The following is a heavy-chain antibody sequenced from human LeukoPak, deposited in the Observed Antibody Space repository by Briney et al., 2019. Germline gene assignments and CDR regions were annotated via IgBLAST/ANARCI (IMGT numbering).Heavy chain of an antibody. D-gene: IGHD5-18*01. J-gene: IGHJ5*02. Sequence: PSETLSLTCTVSGSSMTNYHWTWIRQSPGKAPEYIGYIYNIETTNYNPSLKSRVTVSLDMSKKQFSPRLNSVTAADTAVYYCARGSDGYRFDPWGQGILVTVSS. CDR2: IYNIETT. CDR3: ARGSDGYRFDP. CDR1: GSSMTNYH. V-gene: IGHV4-59*01.